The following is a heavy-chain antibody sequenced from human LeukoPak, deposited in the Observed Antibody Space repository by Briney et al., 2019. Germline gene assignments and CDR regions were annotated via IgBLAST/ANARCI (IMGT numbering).Heavy chain of an antibody. D-gene: IGHD2-21*02. CDR3: ARARAYCGGDCYWLDY. CDR1: GFTFSDYY. J-gene: IGHJ4*02. V-gene: IGHV3-7*04. CDR2: IKQDGTEK. Sequence: GGSLRLSCAASGFTFSDYYMSWVRQAPGKGLEWVANIKQDGTEKYYVDSVKGRFTISRDNARNSLYLQMNSLRGEDTAVYYCARARAYCGGDCYWLDYWGQGTLVTVSS.